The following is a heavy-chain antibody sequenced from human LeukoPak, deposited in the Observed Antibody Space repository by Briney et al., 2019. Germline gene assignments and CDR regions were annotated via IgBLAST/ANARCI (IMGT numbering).Heavy chain of an antibody. D-gene: IGHD3-16*01. CDR1: GFTFSDYY. CDR2: ISSSGGST. J-gene: IGHJ3*02. Sequence: GGSLRLSCAASGFTFSDYYMSWIRQAPGKGLVWVSYISSSGGSTSYADSVEGRFTISRDNSKNTLYLQMNSLIADDTAVYYCARDHGGGPRQNAFDIWGQGTMVTVSS. V-gene: IGHV3-11*06. CDR3: ARDHGGGPRQNAFDI.